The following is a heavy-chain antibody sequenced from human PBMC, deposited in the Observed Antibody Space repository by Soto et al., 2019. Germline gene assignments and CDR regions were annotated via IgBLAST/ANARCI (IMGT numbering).Heavy chain of an antibody. CDR3: ARDGGGSTYYYYDIDV. CDR2: INPNSGGT. J-gene: IGHJ6*03. V-gene: IGHV1-2*04. CDR1: GYTFTGYY. D-gene: IGHD2-15*01. Sequence: ASVKVSCKASGYTFTGYYMHWVRQAPGQGLEWMGWINPNSGGTNYAQKFQGWVTMTRDTSISTAYMELSRLRSDDTAVYYCARDGGGSTYYYYDIDVLGKGTTVTVS.